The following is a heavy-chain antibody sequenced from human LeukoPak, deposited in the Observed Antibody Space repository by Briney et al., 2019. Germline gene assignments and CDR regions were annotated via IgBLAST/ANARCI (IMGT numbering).Heavy chain of an antibody. D-gene: IGHD5-18*01. CDR1: GFTFSSYS. CDR2: ISSSSSTI. Sequence: PGGSLRLSCAASGFTFSSYSMNWVRQAPGKGLEWVSYISSSSSTIYYADSVKGRFTISRDNAKNSLYLQMNSLRAEDTAVYYCAREGYSYGIDYWGQGTLVTVSS. J-gene: IGHJ4*02. CDR3: AREGYSYGIDY. V-gene: IGHV3-48*01.